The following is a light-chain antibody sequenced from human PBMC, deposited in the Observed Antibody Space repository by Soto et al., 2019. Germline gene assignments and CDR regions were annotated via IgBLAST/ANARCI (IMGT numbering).Light chain of an antibody. CDR3: QQSSNWPWT. Sequence: DIQMTQSPSTLPASVGDRVTITWRASQSISNWLAWYQQKPGTAPKLLIYHASNRATGTPARFSGSGSGTDFTLTISSLEPEDFAVYYCQQSSNWPWTFSQGTKVDIK. CDR2: HAS. J-gene: IGKJ1*01. CDR1: QSISNW. V-gene: IGKV1-5*01.